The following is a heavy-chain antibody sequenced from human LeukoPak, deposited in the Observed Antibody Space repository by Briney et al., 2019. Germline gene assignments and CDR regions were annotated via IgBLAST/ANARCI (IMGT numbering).Heavy chain of an antibody. V-gene: IGHV3-21*01. Sequence: GGSLRLSCAASGFNFKAYNMNWIRQAPGKGLEWVSSISSSANYIYYADSLRGRFTISRDNAKNSLYLQMNSPRVEDTAVYYCARDRGYSYGYDLDYWGQGTLITVSS. D-gene: IGHD5-18*01. CDR3: ARDRGYSYGYDLDY. CDR1: GFNFKAYN. CDR2: ISSSANYI. J-gene: IGHJ4*02.